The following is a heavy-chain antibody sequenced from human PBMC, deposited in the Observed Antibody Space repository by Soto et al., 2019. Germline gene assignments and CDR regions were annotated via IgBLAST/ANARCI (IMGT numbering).Heavy chain of an antibody. CDR1: GGSISSYY. V-gene: IGHV4-59*08. D-gene: IGHD6-13*01. CDR3: ARQVGYSSSSHDY. CDR2: IYYSGST. J-gene: IGHJ4*02. Sequence: SETLSLTCTVSGGSISSYYWSWIRQPPGKGLEWIGYIYYSGSTNYNPSLKSRVTISVDTSKNQFSLKLSSVTAADTAVYYCARQVGYSSSSHDYWGQGTLVTVSS.